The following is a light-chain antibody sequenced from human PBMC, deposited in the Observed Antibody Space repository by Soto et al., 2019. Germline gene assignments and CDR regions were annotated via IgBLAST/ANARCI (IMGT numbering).Light chain of an antibody. CDR2: GNS. Sequence: QSVLTQPPSVSGDPGQRVTISCNGRSSNLGAGYDVHWYKQLPGTAPKLLLYGNSNRPAGVTDRFSGSKSGTSASRAITGLQGEDDVYYSCQSYDCGLRGVVFCVGSQL. V-gene: IGLV1-40*01. CDR3: QSYDCGLRGVV. J-gene: IGLJ2*01. CDR1: SSNLGAGYD.